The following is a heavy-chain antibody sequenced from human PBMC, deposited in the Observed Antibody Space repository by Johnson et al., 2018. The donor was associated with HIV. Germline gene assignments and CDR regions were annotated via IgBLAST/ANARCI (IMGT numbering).Heavy chain of an antibody. CDR1: GFTVSSNY. D-gene: IGHD3-22*01. V-gene: IGHV3-53*01. CDR3: TTDRPPYEPDAFDI. Sequence: VQLVESGGGLIQPGGSLRLSCAASGFTVSSNYMSWVRQAPGKGLEWVSVIYSGGSTYYADSVKGRFTISRANSKNTLYLQMNSLRAEDTAVYYCTTDRPPYEPDAFDIWGQGTMVTVSS. CDR2: IYSGGST. J-gene: IGHJ3*02.